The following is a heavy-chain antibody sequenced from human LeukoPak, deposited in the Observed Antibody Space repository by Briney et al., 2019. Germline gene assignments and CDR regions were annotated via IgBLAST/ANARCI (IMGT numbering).Heavy chain of an antibody. CDR2: IYFSGST. D-gene: IGHD4-23*01. CDR1: GGSISSYY. Sequence: PSETLSLTCTVSGGSISSYYWSWIRQSPGKGLEWIGYIYFSGSTNYNPSLKSQVTISADSSKNQFSLRLTSVTAADTAVYYCAGTVVTPSMGGGPSSYFDFWGQGILVTVSS. J-gene: IGHJ4*02. V-gene: IGHV4-59*01. CDR3: AGTVVTPSMGGGPSSYFDF.